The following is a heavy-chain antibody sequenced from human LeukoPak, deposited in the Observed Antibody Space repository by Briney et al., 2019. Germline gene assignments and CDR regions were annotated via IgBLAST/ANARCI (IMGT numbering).Heavy chain of an antibody. CDR2: INHSGST. CDR1: GGSFSGYY. CDR3: ATTAPAFGESYAFDI. V-gene: IGHV4-34*01. D-gene: IGHD3-10*01. J-gene: IGHJ3*02. Sequence: PSETLSLTCAVYGGSFSGYYWSWIRQPPGKGLEWIGEINHSGSTNYNPSLKSRVTISVDTSKNQFSLKLSSVTAADTAVYYCATTAPAFGESYAFDIWGQGTMVTVSS.